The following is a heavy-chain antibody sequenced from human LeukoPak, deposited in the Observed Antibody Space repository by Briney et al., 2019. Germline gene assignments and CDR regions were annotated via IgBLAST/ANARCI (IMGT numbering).Heavy chain of an antibody. CDR1: GYSFTSYW. J-gene: IGHJ4*02. Sequence: GESLKISFKGSGYSFTSYWISWVRQMPGKGLEWMGRIDPSDSYTNYSPSFQGHVTISADKSTSTAYLQWSSLKASDTAMYYCARQTLRSVDFDYWGQGTLVTVSS. V-gene: IGHV5-10-1*01. D-gene: IGHD5-12*01. CDR3: ARQTLRSVDFDY. CDR2: IDPSDSYT.